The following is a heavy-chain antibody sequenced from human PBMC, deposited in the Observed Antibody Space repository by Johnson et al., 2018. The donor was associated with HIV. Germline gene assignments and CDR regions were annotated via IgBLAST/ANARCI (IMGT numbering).Heavy chain of an antibody. V-gene: IGHV3-53*01. CDR1: GFTVSSNY. CDR3: ARACRDGYTCDVVAI. D-gene: IGHD5-24*01. Sequence: VQLVESGGGLIQPGGSLRLSCAASGFTVSSNYMSWVRQAPGKGLEWVSVIYSGGSTYYADPVKGRFTIPRDNYKNTLYLQMNILRTEDTAVYYCARACRDGYTCDVVAIWGQGTMDTVSS. CDR2: IYSGGST. J-gene: IGHJ3*02.